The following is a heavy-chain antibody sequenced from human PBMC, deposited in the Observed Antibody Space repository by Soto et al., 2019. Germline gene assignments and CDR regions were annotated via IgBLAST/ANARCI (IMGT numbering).Heavy chain of an antibody. CDR1: GFTFSSYG. Sequence: QVQLVESGGGVVQPGRSLRLSCAASGFTFSSYGMHWVRQAPGKGLEWVAVISYDGSNKYYADSVKGRFTISRDNSKNKLSPQVNGLRAEDTAVYYCAKDGDYYDIVTGHDYYGMDVWGKGTTVTVSS. J-gene: IGHJ6*04. CDR2: ISYDGSNK. D-gene: IGHD3-9*01. CDR3: AKDGDYYDIVTGHDYYGMDV. V-gene: IGHV3-30*18.